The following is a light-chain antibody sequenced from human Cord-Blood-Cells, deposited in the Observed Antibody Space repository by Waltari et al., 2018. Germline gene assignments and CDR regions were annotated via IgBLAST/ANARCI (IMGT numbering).Light chain of an antibody. V-gene: IGLV2-14*01. CDR2: EVS. CDR1: SSDVGGYNH. Sequence: QSALTQPASASGSPGQSTTISCTGTSSDVGGYNHVSWYQQHPGKAPKPMFYEVSNRPSRVSNRLSGFKSGSTASLHHSALQAEDEADYYCSSYTSSSTLYVFGTGTKVTVI. J-gene: IGLJ1*01. CDR3: SSYTSSSTLYV.